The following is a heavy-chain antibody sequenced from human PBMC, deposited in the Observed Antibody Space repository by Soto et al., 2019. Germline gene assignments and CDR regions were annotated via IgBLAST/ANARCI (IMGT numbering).Heavy chain of an antibody. D-gene: IGHD3-3*01. CDR2: IRSKAYGGTT. J-gene: IGHJ4*02. V-gene: IGHV3-49*04. CDR1: GFTFGDYA. Sequence: PGGSLRLSCTASGFTFGDYAMSWVGQSPGKGLEWVGFIRSKAYGGTTEYAASVKGRFTISRDDSKSIAYLQMNSLKTEDTAVYYCTRAPHYDFWSGYSLYYFDYWGQGTLVTVSS. CDR3: TRAPHYDFWSGYSLYYFDY.